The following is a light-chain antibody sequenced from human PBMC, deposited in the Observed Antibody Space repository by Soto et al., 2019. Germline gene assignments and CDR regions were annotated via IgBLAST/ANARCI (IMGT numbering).Light chain of an antibody. Sequence: QSALTQPASVSGSPGQSITISCTGTSSDVGGYNYVSWYQQHPGKAPKLMIYEVSNRPSGASNRFSGSKSGNTASLTISGLQVEDEADYYCSSYTSSSTRVFGGGTKLTVL. V-gene: IGLV2-14*01. CDR1: SSDVGGYNY. CDR3: SSYTSSSTRV. J-gene: IGLJ2*01. CDR2: EVS.